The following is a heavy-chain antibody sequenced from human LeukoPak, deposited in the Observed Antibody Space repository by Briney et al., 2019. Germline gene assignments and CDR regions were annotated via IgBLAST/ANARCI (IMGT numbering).Heavy chain of an antibody. CDR2: IIPIFGTA. Sequence: ASVKVSCKASGGTFSSYAISWVRQAPGQGPEWMGGIIPIFGTANYAQKFQGRVTITADEATSTAYMELSSLRSEDTAVYYCARGDYGGNSWSDWGQGTLVTVSS. CDR3: ARGDYGGNSWSD. D-gene: IGHD4-23*01. J-gene: IGHJ4*02. V-gene: IGHV1-69*13. CDR1: GGTFSSYA.